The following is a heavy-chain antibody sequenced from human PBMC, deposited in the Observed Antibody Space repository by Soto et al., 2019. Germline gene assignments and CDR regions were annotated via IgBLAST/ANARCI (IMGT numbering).Heavy chain of an antibody. J-gene: IGHJ6*02. V-gene: IGHV3-7*01. CDR2: IKQDGSEK. Sequence: EVQLVESGGGLVQPGGSLRLSCAASGFTFSSYWMSWVRQAPGKGLEWVANIKQDGSEKYYVDSVKGRFTISRDNAKNSLYLQMNSLRAEDTAVYYCARVGQADNYYYYGMDVWGQGTTVTVSS. CDR3: ARVGQADNYYYYGMDV. D-gene: IGHD2-15*01. CDR1: GFTFSSYW.